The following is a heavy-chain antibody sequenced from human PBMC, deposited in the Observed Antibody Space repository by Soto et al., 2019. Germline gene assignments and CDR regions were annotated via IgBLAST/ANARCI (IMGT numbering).Heavy chain of an antibody. CDR1: GYAFTTYG. Sequence: QVHLVQSGAEVKKPGASVKVSCQGSGYAFTTYGITWVRQAPGQGLEWMGWISAHNGNTNYAQKLQGRVTVTRDTATRTAYMELRSLRYDGTAVYYWARGGYGDYWGQGALVTVSS. D-gene: IGHD1-1*01. V-gene: IGHV1-18*01. J-gene: IGHJ4*02. CDR2: ISAHNGNT. CDR3: ARGGYGDY.